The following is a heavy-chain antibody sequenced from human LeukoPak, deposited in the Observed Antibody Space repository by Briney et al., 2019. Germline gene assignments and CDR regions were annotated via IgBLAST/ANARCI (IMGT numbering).Heavy chain of an antibody. CDR2: IDSDGSST. CDR1: GFTSISNW. Sequence: PGGSLSPSFAAPGFTSISNWMNWARQAPGKGLVWVSRIDSDGSSTSYADSVKGRFTISRDNAKNTLYLQMNSLRAEDTAVYYCARDQGFDYWGQGTLVTVSS. V-gene: IGHV3-74*01. CDR3: ARDQGFDY. J-gene: IGHJ4*02.